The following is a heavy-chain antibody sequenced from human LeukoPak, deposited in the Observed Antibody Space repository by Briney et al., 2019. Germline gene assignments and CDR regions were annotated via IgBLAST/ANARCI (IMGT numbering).Heavy chain of an antibody. CDR3: ARDRFNPGFSWSGYQYYYYGMDV. Sequence: ASVKVSCEASGYTFTSYAMNWVRQAPGQGLEWMGWINTNTGNPTYAQGFTGRFVFSLDTSVSTAYLQISSLKAEDTAVYYCARDRFNPGFSWSGYQYYYYGMDVWGQGTTVTVSS. CDR2: INTNTGNP. J-gene: IGHJ6*02. V-gene: IGHV7-4-1*02. D-gene: IGHD3-3*01. CDR1: GYTFTSYA.